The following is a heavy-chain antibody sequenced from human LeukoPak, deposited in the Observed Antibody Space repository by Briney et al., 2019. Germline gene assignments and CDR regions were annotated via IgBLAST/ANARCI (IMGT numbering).Heavy chain of an antibody. CDR1: GFTFSSYA. Sequence: GGSLRLSCAASGFTFSSYAMSWVRQAPGKGLEWVSAISGSGGSTYYADSVKGRFTISRGNSKNTLYLQMNSLRAADTAVYYCARDKGTSNLSSFDYWGQGTLVTVSS. V-gene: IGHV3-23*01. D-gene: IGHD1-14*01. CDR3: ARDKGTSNLSSFDY. CDR2: ISGSGGST. J-gene: IGHJ4*02.